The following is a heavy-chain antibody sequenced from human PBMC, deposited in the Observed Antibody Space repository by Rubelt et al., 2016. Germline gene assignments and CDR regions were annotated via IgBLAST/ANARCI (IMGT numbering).Heavy chain of an antibody. CDR3: ARHGSSGWQYYYGLDV. D-gene: IGHD6-19*01. CDR1: GGSISISSCY. V-gene: IGHV4-39*01. Sequence: QLQLQESGPGLVKPSETLSLTCTVSGGSISISSCYWGWIRQPPGKGLEWIGSIYYSWSTYYNPAVRSAVTISGDTSKNQFSLKLSSVTAADTAVYYCARHGSSGWQYYYGLDVWGQGTTVTVSS. CDR2: IYYSWST. J-gene: IGHJ6*02.